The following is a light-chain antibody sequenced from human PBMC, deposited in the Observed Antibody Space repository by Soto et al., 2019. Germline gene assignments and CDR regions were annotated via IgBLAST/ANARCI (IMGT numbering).Light chain of an antibody. CDR1: QSVSSN. CDR3: QQYNNWPRT. J-gene: IGKJ1*01. CDR2: GAS. V-gene: IGKV3-15*01. Sequence: LVMTQSPATLSVSPGERATLSCRASQSVSSNLDWYQQKPGQAPRLLIYGASTRATGIPARFSGSGSGTEFTLTISSLQSEDFAVYYCQQYNNWPRTFGQGTKVEIK.